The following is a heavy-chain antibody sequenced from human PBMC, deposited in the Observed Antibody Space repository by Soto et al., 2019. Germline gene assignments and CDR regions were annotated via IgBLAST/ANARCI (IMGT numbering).Heavy chain of an antibody. CDR1: GFTFSSYG. CDR3: AKGYYYDSSGYLEDY. Sequence: GGSLRLFCAASGFTFSSYGMHWVRQAPGKGLEWVAVISYDGSNKYYADSVKGRFTISRDNSKNTLYLQMNSLRAEDTAVYYCAKGYYYDSSGYLEDYWGQGTLVTVSS. CDR2: ISYDGSNK. V-gene: IGHV3-30*18. J-gene: IGHJ4*02. D-gene: IGHD3-22*01.